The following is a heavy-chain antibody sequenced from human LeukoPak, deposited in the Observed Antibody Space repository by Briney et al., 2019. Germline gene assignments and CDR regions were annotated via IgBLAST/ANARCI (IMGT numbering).Heavy chain of an antibody. V-gene: IGHV3-30*18. CDR2: ISYDGSDK. Sequence: GGSLRLSCSTSGFTFSSYGMHWVRQAPGKGLEWVAVISYDGSDKYYADSVKGRFTISRDNSKNTLFLQLNSLRAEDTAVYYCAKVGATTTFDYWGQGTLVTVSS. J-gene: IGHJ4*02. CDR1: GFTFSSYG. CDR3: AKVGATTTFDY. D-gene: IGHD1-26*01.